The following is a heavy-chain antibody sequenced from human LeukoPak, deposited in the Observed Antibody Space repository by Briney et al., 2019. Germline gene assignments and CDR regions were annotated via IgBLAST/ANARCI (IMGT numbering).Heavy chain of an antibody. CDR2: INPSGGST. V-gene: IGHV1-46*01. Sequence: GASVKVSCKASGYTFTSYYMHWVRQAPGQGLEWMGIINPSGGSTSYAQKFQGRVTMTRDKSTSTVYMELSSLRSEDTAVYYCARSLPIVVVAAAHAFDIWGQGTMVTVSS. CDR3: ARSLPIVVVAAAHAFDI. CDR1: GYTFTSYY. J-gene: IGHJ3*02. D-gene: IGHD2-15*01.